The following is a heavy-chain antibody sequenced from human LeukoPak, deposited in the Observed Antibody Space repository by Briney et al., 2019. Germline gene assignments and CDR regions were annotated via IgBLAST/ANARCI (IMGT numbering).Heavy chain of an antibody. CDR2: INHSGST. J-gene: IGHJ4*02. V-gene: IGHV4-39*01. Sequence: PSETLSLTCTVSGGSISSSSYYWSWIRQPPGKGLGWIGEINHSGSTNYNPSLKSRVTISVDTSKNQFSLKLSSVTAADTAVYYCARHGVGGRLDYWGQGTLVTVSS. CDR1: GGSISSSSYY. CDR3: ARHGVGGRLDY. D-gene: IGHD2-8*01.